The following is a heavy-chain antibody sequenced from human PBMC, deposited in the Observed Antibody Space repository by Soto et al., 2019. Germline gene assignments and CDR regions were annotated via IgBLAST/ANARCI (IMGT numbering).Heavy chain of an antibody. J-gene: IGHJ3*02. CDR2: IYPGDYDT. V-gene: IGHV5-51*01. CDR3: ASAVLTVTTAFDI. CDR1: GYSFTSYW. Sequence: GESLKISCKGSGYSFTSYWIGWVRQMPGKGLEWMGIIYPGDYDTRYSPSFQGQVTISADKSISTAYLQWSSLKASDTAMYYCASAVLTVTTAFDIWGKGTMVTVSS. D-gene: IGHD4-4*01.